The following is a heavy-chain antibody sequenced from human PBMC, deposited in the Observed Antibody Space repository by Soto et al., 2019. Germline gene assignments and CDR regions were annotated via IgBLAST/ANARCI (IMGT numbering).Heavy chain of an antibody. CDR2: IYYSGST. D-gene: IGHD6-13*01. CDR1: GGSISSYY. Sequence: PSETLSLTCTVSGGSISSYYWSWIRQPPGKGLEWIGYIYYSGSTNYNPSLKSRVTISVDTSKNQFSLKLSSVTAADTAVYYCARKVAAAGNYYYGMDVWGQGTTVTVSS. CDR3: ARKVAAAGNYYYGMDV. J-gene: IGHJ6*02. V-gene: IGHV4-59*01.